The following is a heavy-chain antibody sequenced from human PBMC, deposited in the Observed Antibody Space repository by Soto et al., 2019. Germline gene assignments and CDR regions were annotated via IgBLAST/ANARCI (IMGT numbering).Heavy chain of an antibody. Sequence: VGSLRLSCAASGFTFSSYAMSWVRQAPGKGLEWVSAISGSGGSTYYADSVKGRFTISRDNSKNTLYLQMNSLRAEDTAVYYCAKGSLRFLEWLFSYWGQGTLVTVSS. D-gene: IGHD3-3*01. J-gene: IGHJ4*02. CDR1: GFTFSSYA. CDR2: ISGSGGST. V-gene: IGHV3-23*01. CDR3: AKGSLRFLEWLFSY.